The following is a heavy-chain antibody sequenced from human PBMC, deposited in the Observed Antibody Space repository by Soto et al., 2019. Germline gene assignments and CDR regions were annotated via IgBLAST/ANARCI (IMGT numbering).Heavy chain of an antibody. Sequence: SVKVSCKASGGTFSSYAISWVRQAPGQGLEWMGGIIPIFGTANYAQKFQGRVTITADESTSTAYMELSSLRSEDAAVYYCARDGERWLQFEVSWFDPWGQGTLVAVSS. D-gene: IGHD5-12*01. CDR3: ARDGERWLQFEVSWFDP. CDR2: IIPIFGTA. CDR1: GGTFSSYA. J-gene: IGHJ5*02. V-gene: IGHV1-69*13.